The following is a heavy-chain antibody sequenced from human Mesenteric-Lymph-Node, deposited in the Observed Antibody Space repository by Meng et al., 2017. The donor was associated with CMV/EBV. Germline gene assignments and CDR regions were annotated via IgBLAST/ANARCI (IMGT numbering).Heavy chain of an antibody. D-gene: IGHD3-22*01. Sequence: KASGYTFSHYAVHWVRQAPGQRLEWMGWIDAGGDNTKYSQKLQGRVTISRDTSASTAYMELSSLRSEDTAVYYCARVPVSSGYYYFDYWGQGTLVTVSS. CDR3: ARVPVSSGYYYFDY. CDR1: GYTFSHYA. CDR2: IDAGGDNT. V-gene: IGHV1-3*01. J-gene: IGHJ4*02.